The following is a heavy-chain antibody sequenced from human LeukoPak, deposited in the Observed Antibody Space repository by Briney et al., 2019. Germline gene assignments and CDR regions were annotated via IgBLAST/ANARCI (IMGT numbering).Heavy chain of an antibody. Sequence: PGGSLRLSCAASGFTFSSYSMNWVRQAPGKGLEWVSSISSSSSYIYYADSVKGRFTISRDNAKNSLYLQMNSLRAEDTAVYYCAREERRRSSGWQPWGRTELYYSDYWGQGTLVTVSS. V-gene: IGHV3-21*01. CDR1: GFTFSSYS. CDR2: ISSSSSYI. J-gene: IGHJ4*02. D-gene: IGHD6-19*01. CDR3: AREERRRSSGWQPWGRTELYYSDY.